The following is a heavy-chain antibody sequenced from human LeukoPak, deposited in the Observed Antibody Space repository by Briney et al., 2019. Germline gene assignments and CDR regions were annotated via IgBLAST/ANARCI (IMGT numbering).Heavy chain of an antibody. CDR2: IKQDGSEK. CDR3: ARFTGWYSRYYFDY. J-gene: IGHJ4*02. V-gene: IGHV3-7*01. Sequence: GGSLRLSCAASGFTFSSYWMSWVRQAPGKGLEWVANIKQDGSEKYYVDSVKGRFTISRDNAKNSLYLQMNSLRAEDTAVYYCARFTGWYSRYYFDYWGQGTPVTVSS. CDR1: GFTFSSYW. D-gene: IGHD2-15*01.